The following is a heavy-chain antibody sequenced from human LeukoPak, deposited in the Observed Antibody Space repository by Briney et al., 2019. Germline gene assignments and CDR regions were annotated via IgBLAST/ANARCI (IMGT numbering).Heavy chain of an antibody. Sequence: PSETLSLTCAVYGGSFSGYYWSWIRQPPGKGLEWIGEINHSGSTYYNPSLKSRVTISVDTSKNQFSLKLSSVTAADTAVYYCARAVYSSGWYAYWGQGTLVTVSS. D-gene: IGHD6-19*01. CDR2: INHSGST. J-gene: IGHJ4*02. CDR3: ARAVYSSGWYAY. CDR1: GGSFSGYY. V-gene: IGHV4-34*01.